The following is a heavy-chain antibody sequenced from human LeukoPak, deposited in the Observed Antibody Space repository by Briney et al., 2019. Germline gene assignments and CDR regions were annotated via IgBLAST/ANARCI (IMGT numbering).Heavy chain of an antibody. CDR3: ARDLSPTYYDFWSGPDP. CDR1: GFTFSSYA. J-gene: IGHJ5*02. CDR2: ISYDGSNK. Sequence: QPGGSLRLSCAASGFTFSSYAMHWVRQAPGKGLEWVAVISYDGSNKYYADSVKGRFTISRDNSKNTLYLQMNSLRAEDTAVYYCARDLSPTYYDFWSGPDPWGQGTLVTVSS. D-gene: IGHD3-3*01. V-gene: IGHV3-30*04.